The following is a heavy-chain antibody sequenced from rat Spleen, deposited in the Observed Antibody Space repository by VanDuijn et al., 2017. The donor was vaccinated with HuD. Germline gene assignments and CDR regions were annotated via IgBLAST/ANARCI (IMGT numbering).Heavy chain of an antibody. J-gene: IGHJ2*01. V-gene: IGHV5-19*01. CDR1: GFTFSNYG. Sequence: EVQLVESGGGLVQPGRSLKLSCAASGFTFSNYGMHWIRQAPTKGLEWVASISPSGGSIYYPDSVRGRFTISRDPAKNTLYLQMDSLRSEDTATYYCIRGFGLFDYWGQGVMVTVSS. CDR3: IRGFGLFDY. D-gene: IGHD4-3*01. CDR2: ISPSGGSI.